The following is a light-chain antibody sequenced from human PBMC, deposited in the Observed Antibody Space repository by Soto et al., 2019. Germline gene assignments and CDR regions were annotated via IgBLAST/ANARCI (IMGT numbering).Light chain of an antibody. J-gene: IGLJ2*01. V-gene: IGLV1-44*01. Sequence: QSVLTQPPSASGTPGQRLTISCSGSSSNIGSNTVNWYQQLPGTAPKLLIYSNNQRPSGVPDRFSGSKSGTSASLAISGLQSEDEADYYCAAWDDSLNGPVFGGRTKLTVL. CDR3: AAWDDSLNGPV. CDR1: SSNIGSNT. CDR2: SNN.